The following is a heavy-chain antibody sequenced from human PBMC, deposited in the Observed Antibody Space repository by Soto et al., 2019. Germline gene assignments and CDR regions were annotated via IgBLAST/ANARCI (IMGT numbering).Heavy chain of an antibody. CDR2: IKSKTDCGTT. CDR1: GFTFSDAW. V-gene: IGHV3-15*07. CDR3: TTDSLFTGQLVRMDN. D-gene: IGHD3-9*01. Sequence: GGSLRLSCAASGFTFSDAWINWVRQAPGKGLEWVGRIKSKTDCGTTDFAAPVKGRFAISRDDSRDMVYMQMYSLKTDNTAVYYCTTDSLFTGQLVRMDNWGHGTLVTVSS. J-gene: IGHJ4*01.